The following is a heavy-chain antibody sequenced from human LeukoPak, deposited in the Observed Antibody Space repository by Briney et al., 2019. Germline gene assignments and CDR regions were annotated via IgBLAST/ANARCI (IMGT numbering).Heavy chain of an antibody. V-gene: IGHV3-48*01. D-gene: IGHD6-6*01. Sequence: LPGGSLRLSCAASGFTLGSHSMHWVRQAPGKGLEWISYINSSSSPIYYADSVKGRLTISRDNSKNTLYLQMNSLRAEDTAVYYCAKLDTVAARPNGFDYWGQGTLVTVS. J-gene: IGHJ4*02. CDR2: INSSSSPI. CDR3: AKLDTVAARPNGFDY. CDR1: GFTLGSHS.